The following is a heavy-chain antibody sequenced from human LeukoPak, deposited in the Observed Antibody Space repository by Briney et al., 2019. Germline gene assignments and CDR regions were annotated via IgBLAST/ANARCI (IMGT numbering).Heavy chain of an antibody. Sequence: GGSLRLSCTVSGFTVSSNSMSWVRQAPGKGLEWVSGISWNSGSIGYADSVKGRFTISRDNAKNSLYLQMNSLRAEDTALYYCAKDIAAYYYYYMDVWGKGTTVTISS. CDR2: ISWNSGSI. CDR3: AKDIAAYYYYYMDV. J-gene: IGHJ6*03. CDR1: GFTVSSNS. V-gene: IGHV3-9*01.